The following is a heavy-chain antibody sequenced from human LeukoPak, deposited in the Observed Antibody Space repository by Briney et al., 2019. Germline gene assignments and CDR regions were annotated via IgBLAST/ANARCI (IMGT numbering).Heavy chain of an antibody. CDR2: IYYTGST. V-gene: IGHV4-39*07. J-gene: IGHJ3*02. Sequence: SETLSLTCTVSGGSISNSDYYWGWIRQPPGTGLEWIGNIYYTGSTYYNPSLKSRVTISVDTSKNQFSLKLSSVTAADTAVYYCARKEMATITGAFDIWGQGTMVTVSS. D-gene: IGHD5-24*01. CDR3: ARKEMATITGAFDI. CDR1: GGSISNSDYY.